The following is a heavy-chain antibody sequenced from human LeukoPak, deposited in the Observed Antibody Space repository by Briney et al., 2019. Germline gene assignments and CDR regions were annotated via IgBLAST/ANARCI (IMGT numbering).Heavy chain of an antibody. CDR3: AKGIYSSGWSYFDY. CDR2: LSGSGITT. V-gene: IGHV3-23*01. Sequence: GGSLRLSCAASGLTFSNSAMSWVRQAPGKGLEWVSTLSGSGITTYYADSVKGWFTISRDNSKNTLYLQMNSLRAEDTAVYYCAKGIYSSGWSYFDYWGHGTLVTVSS. D-gene: IGHD6-19*01. J-gene: IGHJ4*01. CDR1: GLTFSNSA.